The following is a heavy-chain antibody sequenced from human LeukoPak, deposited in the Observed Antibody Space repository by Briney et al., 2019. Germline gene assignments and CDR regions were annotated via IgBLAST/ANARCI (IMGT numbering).Heavy chain of an antibody. CDR3: ARYSNSGGDY. V-gene: IGHV1-2*02. J-gene: IGHJ4*02. CDR2: INPNNGGT. CDR1: GYTFTGYY. D-gene: IGHD7-27*01. Sequence: GASVKVSCKASGYTFTGYYIHWVRQAPGQGLEWMGWINPNNGGTNYAQTFQGRVTMTRDTSISTASMELSRLRSDDSAVYFCARYSNSGGDYWSQGSLVTVSS.